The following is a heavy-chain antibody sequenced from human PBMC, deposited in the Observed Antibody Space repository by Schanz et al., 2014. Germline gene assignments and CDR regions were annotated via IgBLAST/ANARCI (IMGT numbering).Heavy chain of an antibody. CDR1: GFTFSTYY. Sequence: EVQLVESGGGLVKPGGSLRLSCAASGFTFSTYYMNWVRQAPGKGLEWVSTLSGSGAGTFYADSVKGRFTISRDNSKNTLYLQINNLRAEDTAVYYCAYYDVLTGFDYWGQGTLVTDSS. CDR3: AYYDVLTGFDY. CDR2: LSGSGAGT. V-gene: IGHV3-23*04. D-gene: IGHD3-9*01. J-gene: IGHJ4*02.